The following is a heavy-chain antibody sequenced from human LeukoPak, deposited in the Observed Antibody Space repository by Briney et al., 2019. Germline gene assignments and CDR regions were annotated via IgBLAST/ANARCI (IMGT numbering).Heavy chain of an antibody. CDR3: TGNYYGSGSYADFDY. CDR2: IRSTANGYAT. V-gene: IGHV3-73*01. Sequence: GGCLRLSCAASGFTFSGSALHWVRQASGKGREWVGRIRSTANGYATAYAASVKGRFTISRDDSKHTAYLQMDSLKTEDTAVYYCTGNYYGSGSYADFDYWGQGTLVTVSS. J-gene: IGHJ4*02. CDR1: GFTFSGSA. D-gene: IGHD3-10*01.